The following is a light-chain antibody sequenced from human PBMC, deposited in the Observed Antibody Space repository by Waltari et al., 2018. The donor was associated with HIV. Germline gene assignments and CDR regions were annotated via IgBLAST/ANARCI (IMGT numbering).Light chain of an antibody. CDR1: QGIRNE. CDR2: AAS. J-gene: IGKJ1*01. Sequence: ALQLTQSPSSLSASVGDRVTITCRASQGIRNELGWYQQKPGNAPKLLIYAASSLQSGVPSRFSGSGSGTDFTLTISSLQPEDSATYYCLQDDSYPRTFGQGTKVEIK. V-gene: IGKV1-6*01. CDR3: LQDDSYPRT.